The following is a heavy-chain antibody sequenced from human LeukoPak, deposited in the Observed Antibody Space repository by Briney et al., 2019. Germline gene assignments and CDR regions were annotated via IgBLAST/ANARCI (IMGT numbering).Heavy chain of an antibody. CDR1: GYTFTGYH. D-gene: IGHD3-10*01. J-gene: IGHJ4*02. V-gene: IGHV1-2*02. Sequence: ASVKVSCKASGYTFTGYHIHWLRQAPGQGLEWMGFINPNSGGTNYAQKFQGRVTMTRDTSISTAYMELSSLTSGDTAVYYCARDLEGYHYGSGNYPQWGQGTLITVSS. CDR2: INPNSGGT. CDR3: ARDLEGYHYGSGNYPQ.